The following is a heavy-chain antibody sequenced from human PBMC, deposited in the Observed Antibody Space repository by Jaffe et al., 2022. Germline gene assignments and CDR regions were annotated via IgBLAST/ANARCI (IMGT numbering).Heavy chain of an antibody. J-gene: IGHJ1*01. Sequence: EVQVVESGGGLVQPGGSLRLSCEVSGFIFHGYDMHWVRQAPGKGLVWVSRIDRDGIGANYADSVNGRFTVSRDNAKNTLYLQMNSLRAEDTAVYYCVGDRGSPGDFWGQGTLVTVSS. CDR2: IDRDGIGA. D-gene: IGHD3-10*01. CDR3: VGDRGSPGDF. V-gene: IGHV3-74*01. CDR1: GFIFHGYD.